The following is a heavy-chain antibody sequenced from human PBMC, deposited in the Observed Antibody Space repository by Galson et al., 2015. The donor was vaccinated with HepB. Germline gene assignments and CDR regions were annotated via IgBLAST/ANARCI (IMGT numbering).Heavy chain of an antibody. CDR3: ARPGPGVAPFDY. V-gene: IGHV1-46*01. J-gene: IGHJ4*02. CDR1: GYTFTSYY. Sequence: SVKVSCKASGYTFTSYYMHWVRQAPGQGLEWMGIINPSGGSTSYAQKFQGRVAMTRDTSTSTVYMELSSLRSEDTAVYYCARPGPGVAPFDYWGQGTLVTVSS. CDR2: INPSGGST. D-gene: IGHD2-15*01.